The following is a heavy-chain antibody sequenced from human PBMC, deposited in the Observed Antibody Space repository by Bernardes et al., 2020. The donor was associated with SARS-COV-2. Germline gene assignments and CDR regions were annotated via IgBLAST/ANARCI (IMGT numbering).Heavy chain of an antibody. Sequence: GGSLRLSCAAFGFSFSSYSMNWVRQAPGKGLEWVSSVSGSGGPSYADSVKGRFTTSRDNSKNTLYLQMNSLRAEDTAIYYCAKGPSVSSPYFFDSWGQGALVAVSS. CDR3: AKGPSVSSPYFFDS. J-gene: IGHJ5*01. CDR2: VSGSGGP. CDR1: GFSFSSYS. D-gene: IGHD1-26*01. V-gene: IGHV3-23*01.